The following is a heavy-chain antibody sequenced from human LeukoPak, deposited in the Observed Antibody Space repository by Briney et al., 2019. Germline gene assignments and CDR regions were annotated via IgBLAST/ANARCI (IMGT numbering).Heavy chain of an antibody. J-gene: IGHJ4*02. D-gene: IGHD3-22*01. Sequence: GGSLRLSCAASGFTFSSYAMSWVRQAPRKGLEWVSAISGSGGSTYYADSVKGRFTISRDNSKNTLYLQMNSLRAEDTAVYYCAKDPYYYDSSGYSAAIDYWGQGTLVTVSS. CDR2: ISGSGGST. V-gene: IGHV3-23*01. CDR1: GFTFSSYA. CDR3: AKDPYYYDSSGYSAAIDY.